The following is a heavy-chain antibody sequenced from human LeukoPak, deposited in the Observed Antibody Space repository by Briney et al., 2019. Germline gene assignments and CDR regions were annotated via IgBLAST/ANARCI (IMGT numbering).Heavy chain of an antibody. CDR2: ISSSSSYT. J-gene: IGHJ3*02. Sequence: PGGSLRLSCAASGFTFSDYYMSWIRQAPGKGLEWVSYISSSSSYTNYADSVKGRFTISRDNAKNPLYLKMNRVSAEDTGVYYCARDTYYDILTDPEDDFDIWGQGTMVTVSS. CDR1: GFTFSDYY. CDR3: ARDTYYDILTDPEDDFDI. V-gene: IGHV3-11*06. D-gene: IGHD3-9*01.